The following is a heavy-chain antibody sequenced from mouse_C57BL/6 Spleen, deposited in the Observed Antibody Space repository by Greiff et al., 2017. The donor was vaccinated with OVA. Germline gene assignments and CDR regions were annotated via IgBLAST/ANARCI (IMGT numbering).Heavy chain of an antibody. V-gene: IGHV2-2*01. J-gene: IGHJ4*01. D-gene: IGHD2-5*01. CDR1: GFSLTSYG. CDR2: IWSGGST. Sequence: QVQLKQSGPGLVQPSQSLSITCTVSGFSLTSYGVHWVRQSPGKGLEWLGVIWSGGSTDYNAAFISRLSISKDNSKSQVFFKMNSLQADDTAIYYCASYSNYEGYYAMDYWGQGTSVTVSS. CDR3: ASYSNYEGYYAMDY.